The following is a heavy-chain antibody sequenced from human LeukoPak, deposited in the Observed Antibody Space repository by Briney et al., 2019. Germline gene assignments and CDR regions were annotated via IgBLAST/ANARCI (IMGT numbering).Heavy chain of an antibody. D-gene: IGHD6-13*01. CDR3: ARLPGDSSSLWKYYYYYYMDV. Sequence: ASVKVSCKASGYTFTTYAISWVRQAPGQGLEWMGWISAYYGNTTYAQKFQGRVTMTTDTSTSTAHMELRSLRSDDTAVYYCARLPGDSSSLWKYYYYYYMDVWGKGTTVTISS. J-gene: IGHJ6*03. CDR2: ISAYYGNT. CDR1: GYTFTTYA. V-gene: IGHV1-18*01.